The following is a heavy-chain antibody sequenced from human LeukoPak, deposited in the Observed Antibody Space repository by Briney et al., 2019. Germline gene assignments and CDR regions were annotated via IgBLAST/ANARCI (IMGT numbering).Heavy chain of an antibody. Sequence: SETLSLTCAVYGGSFSGYYWSWIRQPPGKGLEWIGEINHSGSTNYNPSLKSRVTISVDTSKNQFSLKLSSVTAADTAVYYCARVLAAKGYYYYYYMDVWGKGTTVTVSS. CDR2: INHSGST. V-gene: IGHV4-34*01. J-gene: IGHJ6*03. CDR3: ARVLAAKGYYYYYYMDV. CDR1: GGSFSGYY. D-gene: IGHD2-15*01.